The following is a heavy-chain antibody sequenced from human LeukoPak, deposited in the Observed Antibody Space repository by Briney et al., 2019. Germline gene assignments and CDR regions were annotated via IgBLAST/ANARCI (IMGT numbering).Heavy chain of an antibody. Sequence: GESLKISCKGSASSFTSYWIGWVRQMPGKGLEWMGIIYPGDSDTRYSPSFQGQVTISADKSISTAYLQWSSLKASDTAMYYCACRDDYGGNNFDYWGQGTLVTVSS. CDR3: ACRDDYGGNNFDY. CDR2: IYPGDSDT. CDR1: ASSFTSYW. V-gene: IGHV5-51*01. J-gene: IGHJ4*02. D-gene: IGHD4-23*01.